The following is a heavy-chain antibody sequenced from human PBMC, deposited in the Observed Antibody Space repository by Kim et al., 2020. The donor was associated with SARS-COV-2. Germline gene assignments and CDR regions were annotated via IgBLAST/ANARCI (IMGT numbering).Heavy chain of an antibody. Sequence: YAAPVKGRFTITRDDSKSTLYLQMNSLKTEDTAVYYCTTVKEGARAGFDYWGQGTLVTVSS. V-gene: IGHV3-15*01. D-gene: IGHD1-26*01. J-gene: IGHJ4*02. CDR3: TTVKEGARAGFDY.